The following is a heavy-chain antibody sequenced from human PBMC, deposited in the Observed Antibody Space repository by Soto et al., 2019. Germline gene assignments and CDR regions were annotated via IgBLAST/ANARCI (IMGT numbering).Heavy chain of an antibody. CDR1: GGSISSGGYY. J-gene: IGHJ4*02. D-gene: IGHD5-18*01. CDR2: IYYSGST. V-gene: IGHV4-31*03. CDR3: ARATRGYSYVFDY. Sequence: SETLSLTCTVSGGSISSGGYYWSWIRQHPGKGLEWIGYIYYSGSTYYNPSLKSRVTISVDTSKNQFSLKLSSVTAADTAVYYCARATRGYSYVFDYWGQGTLVTVSS.